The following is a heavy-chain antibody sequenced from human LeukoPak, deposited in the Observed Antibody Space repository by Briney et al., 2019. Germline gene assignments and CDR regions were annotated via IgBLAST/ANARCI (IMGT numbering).Heavy chain of an antibody. V-gene: IGHV3-23*01. J-gene: IGHJ4*02. D-gene: IGHD2-15*01. Sequence: GGSLRLSCAASGFTFSSYAMSWVRQAPGKGLEWVSAISGSGGSTYYADSVQGRFTISRDNSKSTLCLQMNSLRAEDTAVYYCAKQLGYCSDGSCYFPYWGQGTLVTVSS. CDR1: GFTFSSYA. CDR3: AKQLGYCSDGSCYFPY. CDR2: ISGSGGST.